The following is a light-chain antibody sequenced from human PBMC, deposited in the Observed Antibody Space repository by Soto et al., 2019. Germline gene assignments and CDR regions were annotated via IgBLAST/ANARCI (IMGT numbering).Light chain of an antibody. CDR3: VLYLGSGIWV. CDR1: SGSVSASYG. Sequence: QTVVTQEPSFSVSPGGTVTLTCGLSSGSVSASYGPSWYQQTPGQAPRRLIYSAYTRSSGVPDRFSGSILGNKAALTITGAQADDESDYYCVLYLGSGIWVFGGGNKVTVL. J-gene: IGLJ3*02. V-gene: IGLV8-61*01. CDR2: SAY.